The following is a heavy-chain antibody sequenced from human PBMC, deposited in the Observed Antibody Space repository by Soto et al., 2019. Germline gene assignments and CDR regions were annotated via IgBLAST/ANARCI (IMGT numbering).Heavy chain of an antibody. V-gene: IGHV1-18*01. CDR1: GYTFSRYG. Sequence: QGQLVQSGGEVKKPGASVKVSCKASGYTFSRYGISWVRQAPGQGLEWMGWISGYNGDTNYAQKFQGRVTMTIDTSTTTAYMELRSLTSDDTAVYYCAKKGQPPYYYYGLDVWGQGTTVTVSS. CDR2: ISGYNGDT. CDR3: AKKGQPPYYYYGLDV. J-gene: IGHJ6*02.